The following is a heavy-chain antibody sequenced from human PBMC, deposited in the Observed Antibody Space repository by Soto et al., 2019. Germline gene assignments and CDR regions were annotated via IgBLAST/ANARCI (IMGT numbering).Heavy chain of an antibody. CDR1: GFTFSRYG. CDR2: IWNDGSKQ. Sequence: VGSLRLSCVSSGFTFSRYGMHCVRQSPGKGLEWVAVIWNDGSKQVYDDSVKGRFTISRDNSKNTLYLEMDSLRDEDTSVYYCARDDDYAANAIELWGQGTLVTVSS. CDR3: ARDDDYAANAIEL. V-gene: IGHV3-33*01. J-gene: IGHJ4*02. D-gene: IGHD4-17*01.